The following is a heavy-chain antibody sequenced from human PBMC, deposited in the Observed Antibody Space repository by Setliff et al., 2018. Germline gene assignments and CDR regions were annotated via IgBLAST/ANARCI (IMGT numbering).Heavy chain of an antibody. J-gene: IGHJ4*01. V-gene: IGHV3-7*04. Sequence: LRLSCAASGFTFSTFWMSWVRQAPGKGLEWVANIKQDGSETYYVDSVKGRFTISRDNPNNSLYLQMNNLRAEDTAVYYCARGGYSYGYWGHGTLVTVSS. D-gene: IGHD5-18*01. CDR2: IKQDGSET. CDR1: GFTFSTFW. CDR3: ARGGYSYGY.